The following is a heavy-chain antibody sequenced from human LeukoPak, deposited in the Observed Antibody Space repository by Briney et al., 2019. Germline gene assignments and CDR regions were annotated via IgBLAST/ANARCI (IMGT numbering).Heavy chain of an antibody. CDR2: IHPNSGGT. V-gene: IGHV1-2*02. CDR3: ARGTFDP. J-gene: IGHJ5*02. D-gene: IGHD3/OR15-3a*01. Sequence: ASVKVSCKTSGYAFIDHHMHWVRQAPGQGLEWMGWIHPNSGGTNYAQRFQGRVTMTRDTSISTVHMELSRLRSDDTAVYYCARGTFDPWGQGTLVTVSS. CDR1: GYAFIDHH.